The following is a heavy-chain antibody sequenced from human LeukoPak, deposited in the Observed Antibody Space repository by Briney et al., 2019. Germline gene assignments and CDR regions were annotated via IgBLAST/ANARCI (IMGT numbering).Heavy chain of an antibody. J-gene: IGHJ4*02. CDR2: INWNGGST. CDR3: ARDVYYYGSGSLFDY. Sequence: SGGSLRLSCAASGFTFDDYGMSWVRQAPGKGLEWVSGINWNGGSTGYADSVKGRFTISRDNAKNSLYLQMNSLRAEDTAVYYCARDVYYYGSGSLFDYWGQGTLVTVSS. CDR1: GFTFDDYG. V-gene: IGHV3-20*04. D-gene: IGHD3-10*01.